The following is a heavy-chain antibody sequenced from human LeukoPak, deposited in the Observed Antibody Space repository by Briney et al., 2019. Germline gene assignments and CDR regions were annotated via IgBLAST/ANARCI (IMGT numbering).Heavy chain of an antibody. Sequence: SETLSLTCTVSGGSISSYYWSWIRQPPGKGLEWIGYIYYSGSTNYNPSLKSQVTISVDTSKNQFSLKLSSVTAADTAVYYCARVAQPDIVAGWEAGYYMDVWGKGTTVTVSS. CDR3: ARVAQPDIVAGWEAGYYMDV. CDR2: IYYSGST. V-gene: IGHV4-59*01. D-gene: IGHD2-15*01. J-gene: IGHJ6*03. CDR1: GGSISSYY.